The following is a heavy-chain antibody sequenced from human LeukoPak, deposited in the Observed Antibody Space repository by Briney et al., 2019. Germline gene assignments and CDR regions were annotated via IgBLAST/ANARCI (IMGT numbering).Heavy chain of an antibody. Sequence: PGGSLRLSCAASGFTFNYAWMSWVRQAPGKGLEWVGRIKSKTDGETTDYAAPVKGRFTMSRDESKTTLYLQLNSLKTEDTALYCCTTAPSGYAYMNGWHLDYWGQGALVTVSS. CDR3: TTAPSGYAYMNGWHLDY. CDR2: IKSKTDGETT. J-gene: IGHJ4*02. CDR1: GFTFNYAW. D-gene: IGHD5-18*01. V-gene: IGHV3-15*01.